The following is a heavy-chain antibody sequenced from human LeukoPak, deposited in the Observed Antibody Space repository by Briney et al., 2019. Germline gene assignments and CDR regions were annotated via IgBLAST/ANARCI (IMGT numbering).Heavy chain of an antibody. Sequence: SVKVSCKASGGSFSSYAISWVRQAPGQGLEWMGRIIPIFGTANYAQKFQGRVTMTTDESTSTAYMDLSSLTSEDTAVYYCARGGQLSTGAYFDYWGQGTLVTIAS. CDR2: IIPIFGTA. J-gene: IGHJ4*02. V-gene: IGHV1-69*05. CDR3: ARGGQLSTGAYFDY. CDR1: GGSFSSYA. D-gene: IGHD6-6*01.